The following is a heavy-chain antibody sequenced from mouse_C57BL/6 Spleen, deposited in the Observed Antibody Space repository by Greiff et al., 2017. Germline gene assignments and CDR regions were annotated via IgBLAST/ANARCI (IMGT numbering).Heavy chain of an antibody. V-gene: IGHV1-26*01. CDR1: GYTFTDSY. J-gene: IGHJ4*01. CDR3: ARSYGNPRRYAMDC. CDR2: INPNNGGT. Sequence: VQLQQSGPELVKPGASVKISCKASGYTFTDSYMNWVKQSHGKSLERIGDINPNNGGTSYNQKFKGKATLTVDKSSSTAYMELRSLTSEDSAVYYCARSYGNPRRYAMDCWGQGTSVTVSS. D-gene: IGHD2-1*01.